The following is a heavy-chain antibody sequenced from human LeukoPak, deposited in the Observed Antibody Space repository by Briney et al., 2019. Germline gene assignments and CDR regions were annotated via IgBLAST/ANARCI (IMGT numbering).Heavy chain of an antibody. CDR1: GFTFSSYG. CDR3: AKDGVYYYDSSGNDFDY. V-gene: IGHV3-23*01. Sequence: GGSLRLSCAASGFTFSSYGMSWVRQAPGKGLEWVSAISGSGGSTYYADSVKGGFTISRDNSKNTLYLQMNSLRAEDTAVYYCAKDGVYYYDSSGNDFDYWGQGTLVTVSS. D-gene: IGHD3-22*01. J-gene: IGHJ4*02. CDR2: ISGSGGST.